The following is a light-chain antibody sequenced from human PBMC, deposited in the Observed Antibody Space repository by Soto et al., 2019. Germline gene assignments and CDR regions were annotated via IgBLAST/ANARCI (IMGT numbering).Light chain of an antibody. V-gene: IGKV3-20*01. CDR2: AAS. CDR3: QRFGSSPLT. J-gene: IGKJ4*01. CDR1: QSVTSDY. Sequence: EIVLTQSPGTLSLSPGERATLSCRASQSVTSDYLAWHQQKPGQAPRLLIYAASSRATGIPDRFSGSGSGTDFTLTISRLEPEDFAVYYCQRFGSSPLTFGGGTKVEIK.